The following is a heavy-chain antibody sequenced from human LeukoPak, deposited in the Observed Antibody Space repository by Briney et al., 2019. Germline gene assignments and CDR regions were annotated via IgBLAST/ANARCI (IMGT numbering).Heavy chain of an antibody. D-gene: IGHD5-12*01. CDR2: IRPDGSEE. V-gene: IGHV3-7*01. Sequence: GGSLRLSCAASGFTFRSYWMTWVRQAPGKGLEWVANIRPDGSEEYYVGSVKGRFTVSRDNAENSLHLQMNSLRAEDTAVYYCATSRETAATIIGYWGQGTLVTVSS. CDR1: GFTFRSYW. CDR3: ATSRETAATIIGY. J-gene: IGHJ4*02.